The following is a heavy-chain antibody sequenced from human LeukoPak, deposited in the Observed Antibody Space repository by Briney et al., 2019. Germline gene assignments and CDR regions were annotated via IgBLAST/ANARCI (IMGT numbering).Heavy chain of an antibody. CDR1: GYTFTRYY. J-gene: IGHJ3*02. CDR2: INPNSGGA. CDR3: ARDRIIDFDWLPRLDIDAFDI. Sequence: GASVKVSCKASGYTFTRYYMHWVRQAPGQGLEWRGWINPNSGGANYAQKFQGRVTMTRDTSISTAYMELSRLRSDDTAVYYCARDRIIDFDWLPRLDIDAFDIWGQGTMVTVSS. V-gene: IGHV1-2*02. D-gene: IGHD3-9*01.